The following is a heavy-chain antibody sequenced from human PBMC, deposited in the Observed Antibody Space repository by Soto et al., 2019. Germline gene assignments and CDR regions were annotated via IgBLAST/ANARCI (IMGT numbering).Heavy chain of an antibody. D-gene: IGHD2-15*01. J-gene: IGHJ4*02. CDR2: INHSGST. CDR1: GGSFSGYY. CDR3: SRGPRRYCSGGSCYLYY. V-gene: IGHV4-34*01. Sequence: SETLSLTCAVYGGSFSGYYWSWIRQPPGKGLEWIGEINHSGSTNYNPSLKSRVTISVDTSKNQFSLKLSSVTAADTAVYYCSRGPRRYCSGGSCYLYYWGQGTLVTVSS.